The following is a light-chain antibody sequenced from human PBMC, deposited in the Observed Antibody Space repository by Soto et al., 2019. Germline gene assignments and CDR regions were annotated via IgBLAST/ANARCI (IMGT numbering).Light chain of an antibody. V-gene: IGKV1-33*01. CDR2: DAS. CDR3: QQYDNLPLS. J-gene: IGKJ3*01. Sequence: DIQMTQSPSSLSASVGDRVTITCQASQDISNYLTWYQQKPGKAPKLVISDASNLETGAPSRFSGSGSGTDFTFTISSLQPEDIGTYFCQQYDNLPLSFGPGTTVEI. CDR1: QDISNY.